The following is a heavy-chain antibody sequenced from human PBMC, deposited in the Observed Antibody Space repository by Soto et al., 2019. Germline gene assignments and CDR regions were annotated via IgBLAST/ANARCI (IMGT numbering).Heavy chain of an antibody. CDR3: TSRDYGDYPFDY. V-gene: IGHV3-15*07. CDR2: IKSKTDGGTT. J-gene: IGHJ4*02. D-gene: IGHD4-17*01. CDR1: GFTLSNYA. Sequence: PGGSLRLSCAASGFTLSNYAVNWVRQAPGKGLEWVGRIKSKTDGGTTDYAAPVKGRFTISRDDSKNTLYLQMNSLKTEDTAVYYCTSRDYGDYPFDYWGQGTLVTVSS.